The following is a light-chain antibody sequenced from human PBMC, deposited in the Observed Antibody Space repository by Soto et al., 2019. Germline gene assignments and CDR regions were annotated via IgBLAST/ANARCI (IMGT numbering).Light chain of an antibody. J-gene: IGLJ2*01. CDR3: QSYDSSLSGSHVV. CDR2: GNS. CDR1: SSNIGAGYD. V-gene: IGLV1-40*01. Sequence: QAVVTQPPSVSGAPGQRVTISCTGSSSNIGAGYDVHWYQQLPGTAPKLLIYGNSNRPSGVPDRFSGSKSGTSASLAITGHQAEDEADYYCQSYDSSLSGSHVVFGGGTKVTVL.